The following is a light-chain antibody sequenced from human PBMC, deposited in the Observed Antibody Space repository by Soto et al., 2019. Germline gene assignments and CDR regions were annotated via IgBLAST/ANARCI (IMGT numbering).Light chain of an antibody. CDR1: SSNIGSNP. CDR2: TND. V-gene: IGLV1-44*01. Sequence: QSVLTQPPSASGTPGQRVTISCSGSSSNIGSNPVNWFQQLPGTAPKLLIYTNDQRPSGVPDRFSGSKSGTSGSLAISGLQSEDEADYYCAAWDDSLNAPVFGGGTQLTVL. CDR3: AAWDDSLNAPV. J-gene: IGLJ2*01.